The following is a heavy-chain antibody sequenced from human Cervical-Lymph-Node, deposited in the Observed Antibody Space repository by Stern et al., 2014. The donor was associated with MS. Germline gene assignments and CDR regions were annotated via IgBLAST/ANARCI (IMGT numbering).Heavy chain of an antibody. J-gene: IGHJ4*02. D-gene: IGHD3-3*01. V-gene: IGHV1-18*01. CDR1: GYTFTSYG. CDR3: ARDARITIFGVVVGIDY. Sequence: QLVQSGAEVKKPGASVKVSCKASGYTFTSYGISWVRQAPGQGLEWMGWISAYNGNTNYAQKLQGRVTMTTDTSTSTAYMELRSLRSDDTAVYYCARDARITIFGVVVGIDYWGQGTLVTVSS. CDR2: ISAYNGNT.